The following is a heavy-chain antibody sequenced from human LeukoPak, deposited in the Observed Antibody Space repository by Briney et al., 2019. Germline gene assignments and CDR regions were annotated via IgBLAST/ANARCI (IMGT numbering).Heavy chain of an antibody. V-gene: IGHV4-59*08. D-gene: IGHD1-1*01. CDR1: GGPITSNF. J-gene: IGHJ4*02. Sequence: PSDTLSLPCTVSGGPITSNFGRWIRHPPGEGVELIGYLYNSVSTRYNPSLKSRSTISGDTSKNQFSLKLNSVTAADTAVYYCARALPNWNPPDYWGRGTLVTVSS. CDR3: ARALPNWNPPDY. CDR2: LYNSVST.